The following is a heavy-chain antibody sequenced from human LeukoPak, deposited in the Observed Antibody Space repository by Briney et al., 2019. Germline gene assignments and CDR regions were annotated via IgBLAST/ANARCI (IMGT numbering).Heavy chain of an antibody. V-gene: IGHV1-8*03. CDR2: MNPNSGNT. D-gene: IGHD1-14*01. CDR3: ARGPVGWYTKEDY. Sequence: ASVKVYCKASGYTFTSYDINWVRQATGQGLEWMGWMNPNSGNTGYAQKFQGRVTITRNTSISTAYMELSSLRSEDTAVYYCARGPVGWYTKEDYWGQGTLVTVSS. CDR1: GYTFTSYD. J-gene: IGHJ4*02.